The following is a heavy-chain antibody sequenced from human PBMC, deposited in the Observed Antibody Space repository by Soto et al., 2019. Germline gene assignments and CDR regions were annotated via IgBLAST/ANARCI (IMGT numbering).Heavy chain of an antibody. CDR1: GGSISSSSYY. Sequence: SETLSLTCTVSGGSISSSSYYWGWIRQPPGKGLEWIGSIFYSGSTYYKPSLKNRVNISVDTSKNQFSLKLSSVTAADTAVYYCARVAATEDWFDPWGQGTLVTVS. V-gene: IGHV4-39*01. CDR2: IFYSGST. CDR3: ARVAATEDWFDP. D-gene: IGHD2-15*01. J-gene: IGHJ5*02.